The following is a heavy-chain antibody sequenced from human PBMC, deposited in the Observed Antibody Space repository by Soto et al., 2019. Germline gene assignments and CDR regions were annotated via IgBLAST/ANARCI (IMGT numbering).Heavy chain of an antibody. Sequence: QPGGSLRLSXAASGFTFSSYAMHWVRQAPGKGLEWVAVISYDGSNKYYADSVKGRFTISRDNSKNTLYLQMNSLRAEDTAVYYCARGPLPTIAAASGTDYWGQGTLVTVSS. CDR3: ARGPLPTIAAASGTDY. J-gene: IGHJ4*02. CDR1: GFTFSSYA. CDR2: ISYDGSNK. V-gene: IGHV3-30-3*01. D-gene: IGHD6-13*01.